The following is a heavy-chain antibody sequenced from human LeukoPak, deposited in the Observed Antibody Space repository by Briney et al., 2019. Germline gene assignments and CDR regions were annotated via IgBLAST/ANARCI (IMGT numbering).Heavy chain of an antibody. CDR3: ARDPNYYGSGTMKVGFDN. D-gene: IGHD3-10*01. V-gene: IGHV3-33*01. CDR2: IWHDGRTK. CDR1: GFTFSNYG. J-gene: IGHJ4*02. Sequence: GRSLRLSCAASGFTFSNYGVHWVRQAPGKGLEWVADIWHDGRTKDYGDSVKGRFTISRDNSKNTVYLQMNSLRAEDTAVYYCARDPNYYGSGTMKVGFDNWGQGTLVTVSS.